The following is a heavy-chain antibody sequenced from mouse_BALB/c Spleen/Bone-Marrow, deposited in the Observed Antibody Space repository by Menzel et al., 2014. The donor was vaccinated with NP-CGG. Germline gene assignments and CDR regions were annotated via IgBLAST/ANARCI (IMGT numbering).Heavy chain of an antibody. CDR1: GFAFSSYD. J-gene: IGHJ4*01. CDR3: ARPLYYYGSSPFYAMDY. D-gene: IGHD1-1*01. CDR2: ISSGGGST. V-gene: IGHV5-12-1*01. Sequence: DVKLVESGGGLFKPGGPLKLSCEASGFAFSSYDMSWVRQTPEKRLEWVAYISSGGGSTYYPDTVKGRFTISRDNAKNTLYLQMSSLKSEDTAMYYCARPLYYYGSSPFYAMDYWGQGTSVTVSS.